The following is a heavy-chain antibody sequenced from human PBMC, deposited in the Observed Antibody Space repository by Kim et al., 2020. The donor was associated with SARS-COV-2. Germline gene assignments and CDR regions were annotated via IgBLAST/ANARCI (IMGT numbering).Heavy chain of an antibody. Sequence: GGSLRLSCTASGFTFGDYAMSWVRQAPGKGLEWVGFIRSKANGGTKEYAASVKGRFTISSDDSKSIAYLQMNSLKTEDTAVYYCTSLWFGEFAAVFDYWGQGTLVTVSS. CDR1: GFTFGDYA. V-gene: IGHV3-49*04. CDR2: IRSKANGGTK. D-gene: IGHD3-10*01. J-gene: IGHJ4*02. CDR3: TSLWFGEFAAVFDY.